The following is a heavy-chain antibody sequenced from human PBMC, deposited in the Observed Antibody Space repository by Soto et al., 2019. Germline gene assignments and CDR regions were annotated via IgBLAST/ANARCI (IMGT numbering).Heavy chain of an antibody. CDR1: GYTFTSYD. D-gene: IGHD4-17*01. Sequence: ASVKVSCKASGYTFTSYDINWVRQATGQGLEWMGWMNPNSGNTGYAQKFQGRVTMTRNTSISTAYMELSSLRSEDTAVYYCARGTRLDYGDPRRGGLDYWGQGTLVTVSS. CDR3: ARGTRLDYGDPRRGGLDY. CDR2: MNPNSGNT. J-gene: IGHJ4*02. V-gene: IGHV1-8*01.